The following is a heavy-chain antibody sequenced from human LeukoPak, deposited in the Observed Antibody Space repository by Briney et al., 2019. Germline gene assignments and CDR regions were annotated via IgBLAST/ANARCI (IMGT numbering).Heavy chain of an antibody. CDR3: AREGYTSGWYKTDY. D-gene: IGHD6-19*01. J-gene: IGHJ4*02. CDR2: IYYSGST. CDR1: GGSIGGYY. V-gene: IGHV4-59*01. Sequence: PSETLSLTCTVSGGSIGGYYWSWIRQPPGKGLEWIGYIYYSGSTNYNPSLKSRVIMSVDTSKNQFSLRLSSVTAADTAVYCCAREGYTSGWYKTDYWGQGTLVTVSS.